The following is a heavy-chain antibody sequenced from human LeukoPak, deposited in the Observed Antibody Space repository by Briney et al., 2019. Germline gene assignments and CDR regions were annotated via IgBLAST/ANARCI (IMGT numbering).Heavy chain of an antibody. V-gene: IGHV3-23*01. CDR1: GFAFSLSG. J-gene: IGHJ6*02. Sequence: PGGCLRLSCAASGFAFSLSGINWVRQAPGRGLEWSSCISGSCRTTYYADAVRGRFTISRDNSRNTVFLQLNSLRAEDTAVYYCAKDKDPGDDLAARYDYYYFYGVDVWGQGTTVTVSS. CDR2: ISGSCRTT. D-gene: IGHD4-17*01. CDR3: AKDKDPGDDLAARYDYYYFYGVDV.